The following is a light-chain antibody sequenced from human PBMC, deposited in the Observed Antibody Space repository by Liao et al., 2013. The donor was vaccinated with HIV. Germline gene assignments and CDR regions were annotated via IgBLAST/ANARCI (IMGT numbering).Light chain of an antibody. V-gene: IGLV3-21*04. CDR1: DIGSKS. J-gene: IGLJ3*02. CDR2: YDS. Sequence: SYVLTLPPSVSVAPGKTARITCGGNDIGSKSVHWYQQKPGQAPVLVIFYDSDRPSGIPERFSGSNAGNTATLTISRVEAGDEADYYCQVWDSRVVFGGGTKLTVL. CDR3: QVWDSRVV.